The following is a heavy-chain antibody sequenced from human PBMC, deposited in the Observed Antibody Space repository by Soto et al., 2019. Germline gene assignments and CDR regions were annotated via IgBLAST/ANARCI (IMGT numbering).Heavy chain of an antibody. V-gene: IGHV3-74*01. Sequence: GGSLRLSCAASGFPFSTYWMNWVRQAPGKGLVWVSLINPDGSTTTYADSVKGRFTISRDNAKNTVYLQMNSLRVDDTAVYYCARDLRGSPHSWGQGTMVTVSS. D-gene: IGHD1-26*01. CDR2: INPDGSTT. J-gene: IGHJ4*02. CDR1: GFPFSTYW. CDR3: ARDLRGSPHS.